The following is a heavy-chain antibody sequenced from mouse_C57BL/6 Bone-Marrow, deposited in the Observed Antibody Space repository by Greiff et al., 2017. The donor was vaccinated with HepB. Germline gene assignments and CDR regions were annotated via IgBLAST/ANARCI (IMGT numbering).Heavy chain of an antibody. Sequence: QVQLKQPGAELVRPGTSVKLSCKASGYTFTSYWMHWVKQRPGQGLEWIGVIDPSDSYTNYNQKFKGKATLTVDTSSSTAYMQLSSLTSEDSAVYYCARSRLYLTGIYYCVYYGYAYFDYWGQGTTLTVSS. CDR2: IDPSDSYT. J-gene: IGHJ2*01. D-gene: IGHD2-2*01. V-gene: IGHV1-59*01. CDR3: ARSRLYLTGIYYCVYYGYAYFDY. CDR1: GYTFTSYW.